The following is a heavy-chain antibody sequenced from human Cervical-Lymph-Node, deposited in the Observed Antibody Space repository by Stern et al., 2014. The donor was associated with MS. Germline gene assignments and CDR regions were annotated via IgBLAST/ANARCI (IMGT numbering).Heavy chain of an antibody. Sequence: QVQLQQWGAGLLKPSETLSLSCTVSGGSFDGYYWSWIRQAPGKGLEWIGEINHSGNINYNPSLKSRVTMSADTSKNQFSLKVNSVTAADTAIYYCTRGWHYYESGGYSENWGQGTLVTVSS. J-gene: IGHJ4*02. CDR3: TRGWHYYESGGYSEN. CDR1: GGSFDGYY. V-gene: IGHV4-34*01. D-gene: IGHD3-22*01. CDR2: INHSGNI.